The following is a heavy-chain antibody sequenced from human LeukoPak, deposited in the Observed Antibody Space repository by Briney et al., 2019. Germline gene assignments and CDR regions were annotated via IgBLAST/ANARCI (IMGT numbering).Heavy chain of an antibody. CDR3: ARGLRWPDF. CDR2: INQDASGA. Sequence: GGSLRLSCKTSGLTFSDDWMNWVRQAPGKGPEWVANINQDASGASYVDSVRGRFTISRDNAKESVYLQMNSLRADDTAIYYRARGLRWPDFWGQGTLVTVSS. D-gene: IGHD4-23*01. V-gene: IGHV3-7*03. CDR1: GLTFSDDW. J-gene: IGHJ4*02.